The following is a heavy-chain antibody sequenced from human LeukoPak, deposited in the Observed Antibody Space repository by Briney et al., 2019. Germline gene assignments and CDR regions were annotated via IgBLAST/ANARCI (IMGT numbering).Heavy chain of an antibody. CDR1: GFTFSSYA. CDR2: ISGSGGST. V-gene: IGHV3-23*01. J-gene: IGHJ4*02. D-gene: IGHD1-1*01. CDR3: AKGTYVSPTTYYFDY. Sequence: GGSLRLSCAASGFTFSSYAMSWVRQAPGKGLEWVSAISGSGGSTYYADSVKGRFTISRDNSKNTLYLQMNSLRAEDTAVYYCAKGTYVSPTTYYFDYWGQGTLVTVSS.